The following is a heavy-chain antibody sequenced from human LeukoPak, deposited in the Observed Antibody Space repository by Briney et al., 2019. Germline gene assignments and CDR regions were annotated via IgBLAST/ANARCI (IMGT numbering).Heavy chain of an antibody. Sequence: PSETLSLTCAVCGGSFSGYYWSWIRQPPGKGLEWIGEINHSGSTNYNPSLKSRVTISVDTSKNQFSLKLSSVTAADTAVYYCARAVRYFDWLPRLFDYWGQGTLVTVSS. D-gene: IGHD3-9*01. V-gene: IGHV4-34*01. CDR1: GGSFSGYY. J-gene: IGHJ4*02. CDR3: ARAVRYFDWLPRLFDY. CDR2: INHSGST.